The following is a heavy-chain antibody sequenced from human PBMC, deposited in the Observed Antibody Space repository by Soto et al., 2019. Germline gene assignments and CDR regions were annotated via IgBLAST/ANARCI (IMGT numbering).Heavy chain of an antibody. CDR2: ISGSGGST. V-gene: IGHV3-23*01. CDR3: AKDRVSVGSSGLSPGGYYYYYYGMDV. J-gene: IGHJ6*02. Sequence: GGSLRLSCAASGFTFSSYAMSWVRQAPGKGLEWVSAISGSGGSTYYADSVKGRFTISRDNSKNTLYLQMNSLRAEDTAVYYCAKDRVSVGSSGLSPGGYYYYYYGMDVWGQGTTVTVSS. D-gene: IGHD6-19*01. CDR1: GFTFSSYA.